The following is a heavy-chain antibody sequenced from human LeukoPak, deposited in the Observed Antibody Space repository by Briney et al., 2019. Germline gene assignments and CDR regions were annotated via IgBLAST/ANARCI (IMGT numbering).Heavy chain of an antibody. D-gene: IGHD3-22*01. Sequence: SETLSLTCTVSGGSISSYYWSWIRQPPGKGLEWIGYIYYSGSTNYNPSLKSRVTISVDTSKNQFSLKLSSVTAADTAVYYCARSDYYDNGQYYYGMDVWGQGTTVTVSS. CDR2: IYYSGST. V-gene: IGHV4-59*01. CDR3: ARSDYYDNGQYYYGMDV. CDR1: GGSISSYY. J-gene: IGHJ6*02.